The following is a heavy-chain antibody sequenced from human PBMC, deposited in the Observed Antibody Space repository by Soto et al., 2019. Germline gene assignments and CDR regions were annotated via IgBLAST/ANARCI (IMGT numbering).Heavy chain of an antibody. CDR3: ARALGITIFGVVY. J-gene: IGHJ4*02. Sequence: PGGSLRLSCAASGFTFSSYAMHWVRQAPGKGLEWVAVISYDGSNKYYADYVKGRFTISRDNSKNTLYLQMNSLRAEDTAVYYCARALGITIFGVVYWGQGTLVTVSS. D-gene: IGHD3-3*01. CDR1: GFTFSSYA. CDR2: ISYDGSNK. V-gene: IGHV3-30-3*01.